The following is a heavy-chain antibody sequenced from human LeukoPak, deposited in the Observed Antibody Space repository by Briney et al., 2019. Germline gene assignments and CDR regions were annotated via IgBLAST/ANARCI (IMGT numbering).Heavy chain of an antibody. CDR3: ARSITRDAFDI. V-gene: IGHV4-59*08. CDR2: IYYSGST. Sequence: SETLSLTCTVSGGSISSYYWSWIRQPPGKGLEWIGYIYYSGSTNYNPSLKSQVTISVDTSKNQFSLKLSSVTAADTAVYYCARSITRDAFDIWGQGTMVTVSS. CDR1: GGSISSYY. D-gene: IGHD3-10*01. J-gene: IGHJ3*02.